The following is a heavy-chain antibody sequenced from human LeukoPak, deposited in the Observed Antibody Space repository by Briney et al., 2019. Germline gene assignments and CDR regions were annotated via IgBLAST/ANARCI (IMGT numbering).Heavy chain of an antibody. CDR2: INSDGSWT. V-gene: IGHV3-74*01. Sequence: GGSLRLSCAASGNYWMHWVRQAPGKGLVWVSHINSDGSWTGYADSVKGRFTISKDNAKNTVYLQMNNLRAEDTAVYYCARAPALFFYNSSGYYNGYFDLWGRGTLVTVSS. D-gene: IGHD3-22*01. CDR1: GNYW. J-gene: IGHJ2*01. CDR3: ARAPALFFYNSSGYYNGYFDL.